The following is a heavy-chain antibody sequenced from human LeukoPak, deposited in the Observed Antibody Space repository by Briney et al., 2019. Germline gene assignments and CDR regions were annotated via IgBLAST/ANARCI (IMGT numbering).Heavy chain of an antibody. D-gene: IGHD6-13*01. CDR2: INPSGGST. V-gene: IGHV1-46*01. CDR1: GYTFTSYY. CDR3: ARESIAAAGNDYGMDV. J-gene: IGHJ6*02. Sequence: AASVNVSCKASGYTFTSYYMHWVRQAPGQGLEWMGIINPSGGSTSYAQKFQGRVTMTRDTSTSTVYMELSSLRSEDTAVYYCARESIAAAGNDYGMDVWGQGTTVTVSS.